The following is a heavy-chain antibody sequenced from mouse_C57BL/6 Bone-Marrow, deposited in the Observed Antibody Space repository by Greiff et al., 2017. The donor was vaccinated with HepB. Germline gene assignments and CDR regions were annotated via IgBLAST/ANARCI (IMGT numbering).Heavy chain of an antibody. CDR3: ARRGSLQAWFAY. Sequence: VQLKQSGPELVKPGASVKMSCKASGYTFTDYNMHWVKQSHGKSLEWIGYINPNNGGTSYNQKFKGKATLTVNKSSSTAYMELRSLTSEDSAVYYCARRGSLQAWFAYWGQGTLVTVSA. CDR1: GYTFTDYN. CDR2: INPNNGGT. V-gene: IGHV1-22*01. J-gene: IGHJ3*01.